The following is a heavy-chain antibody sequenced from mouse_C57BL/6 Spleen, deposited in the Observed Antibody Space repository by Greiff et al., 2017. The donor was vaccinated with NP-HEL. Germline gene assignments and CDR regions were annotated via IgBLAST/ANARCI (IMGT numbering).Heavy chain of an antibody. CDR2: IDPSDSYT. J-gene: IGHJ2*01. CDR3: AIYYDYDGDY. D-gene: IGHD2-4*01. V-gene: IGHV1-59*01. Sequence: QVQLQQPGAELVRPGTSVKLSCKASGYTFTSYWMHWVKQRPGQGLEWIGVIDPSDSYTNYNQKFKGKATLTVDTSSSTAYMQLSSLTSEDSAVYYCAIYYDYDGDYWGQGTTLTVSS. CDR1: GYTFTSYW.